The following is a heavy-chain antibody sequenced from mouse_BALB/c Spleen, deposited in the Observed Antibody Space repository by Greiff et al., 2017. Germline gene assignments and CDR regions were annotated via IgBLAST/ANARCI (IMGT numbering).Heavy chain of an antibody. J-gene: IGHJ3*01. CDR3: ASPTMITTTWFAY. D-gene: IGHD2-4*01. Sequence: VQVVESGPGLVAPSQSLSITCTVSGFSLSRYSVHWVRQPPGKGLEWLGMIWGGGSTDYNSALKSRLSISKDNSKCQVFLKMNSLQTDDTAMYYCASPTMITTTWFAYWGQGTLVTVSA. CDR2: IWGGGST. CDR1: GFSLSRYS. V-gene: IGHV2-6-4*01.